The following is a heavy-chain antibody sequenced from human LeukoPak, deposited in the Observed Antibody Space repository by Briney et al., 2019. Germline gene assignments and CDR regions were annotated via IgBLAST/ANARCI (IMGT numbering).Heavy chain of an antibody. V-gene: IGHV3-23*01. CDR1: GFTFSSYA. CDR3: ARSITMIVVVRGDAFDI. CDR2: ISGSGGST. J-gene: IGHJ3*02. D-gene: IGHD3-22*01. Sequence: PGGSLRLSCAASGFTFSSYAMSWVRQAPWKGLEWVSTISGSGGSTYYANSVKGRFTISRDNSKNTLYLQMNSLRAEDTAVYYCARSITMIVVVRGDAFDIWGQGTVVTVSS.